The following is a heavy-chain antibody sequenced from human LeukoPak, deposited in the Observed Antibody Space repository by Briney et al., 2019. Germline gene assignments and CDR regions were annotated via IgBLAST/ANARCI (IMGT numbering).Heavy chain of an antibody. CDR1: GFTFSSYW. J-gene: IGHJ4*02. CDR3: AKVTGTMMVVVPFDY. V-gene: IGHV3-23*01. Sequence: GGSLRLSCAASGFTFSSYWMHWVRQAPGKGLEWVSAISGSGGSTYYADSVKGRFTISRDNSKNTLYLQMNSLRAEDTAVYYCAKVTGTMMVVVPFDYWGQGTLVTVSS. CDR2: ISGSGGST. D-gene: IGHD3-22*01.